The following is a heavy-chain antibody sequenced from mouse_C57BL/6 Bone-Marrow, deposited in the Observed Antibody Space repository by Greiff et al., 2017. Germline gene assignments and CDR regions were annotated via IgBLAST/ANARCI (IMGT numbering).Heavy chain of an antibody. CDR3: ARSNLSAY. CDR2: IRNKANGYTT. Sequence: EVQVVESGGGLVQPGGSLSLSCAASGFTFTDYYMSWVRQPPGKALEWLGFIRNKANGYTTEYSASVKGRFTISRDNSQSILYLQMNALRAEDSATYYCARSNLSAYWGQGTLVTVSA. CDR1: GFTFTDYY. V-gene: IGHV7-3*01. J-gene: IGHJ3*01.